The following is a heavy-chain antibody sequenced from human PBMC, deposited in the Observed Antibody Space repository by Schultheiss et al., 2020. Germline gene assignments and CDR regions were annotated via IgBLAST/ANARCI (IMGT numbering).Heavy chain of an antibody. CDR2: IKCDGSEK. D-gene: IGHD5-24*01. Sequence: GGSLRLSCAASGFTFSSSWMHWVCQAPEKGLEWVADIKCDGSEKYYVDSVKGRFTISRDNAKNSLYLQMNSLRAEDTAVYYCARRPSRRGRDGYDYWGQGTLVTVSS. J-gene: IGHJ4*02. V-gene: IGHV3-52*01. CDR1: GFTFSSSW. CDR3: ARRPSRRGRDGYDY.